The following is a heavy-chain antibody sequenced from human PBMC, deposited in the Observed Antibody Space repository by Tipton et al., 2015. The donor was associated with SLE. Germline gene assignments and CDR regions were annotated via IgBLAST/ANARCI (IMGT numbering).Heavy chain of an antibody. CDR1: GFTFDDYA. CDR3: AREANGVSRVDY. D-gene: IGHD2-8*01. CDR2: ISWNSGSI. V-gene: IGHV3-9*01. J-gene: IGHJ4*02. Sequence: SLRLSCAASGFTFDDYAMHWVRQAPGKGLEWVSGISWNSGSIGYADSVKGRFTISRDNAKNSLYLQMNSLRAEDTALYYCAREANGVSRVDYWGQGTLVTVSS.